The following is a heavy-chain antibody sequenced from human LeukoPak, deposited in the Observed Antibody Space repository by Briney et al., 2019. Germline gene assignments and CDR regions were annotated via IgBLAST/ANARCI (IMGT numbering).Heavy chain of an antibody. V-gene: IGHV4-59*08. CDR1: GDSVSSYF. CDR2: IYYSGST. CDR3: ARRGSSWTTIDY. D-gene: IGHD6-13*01. J-gene: IGHJ4*02. Sequence: SETLSLTCTVSGDSVSSYFWSWIRQPPGKGLEWIGHIYYSGSTNYNPSLKSRVTISVDTSKNQFSLKPNSVTAADTAVYYCARRGSSWTTIDYWGQGTLVTVAS.